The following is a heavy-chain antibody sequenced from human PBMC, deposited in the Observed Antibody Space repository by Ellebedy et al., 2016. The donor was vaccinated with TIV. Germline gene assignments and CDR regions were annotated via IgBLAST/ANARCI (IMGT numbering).Heavy chain of an antibody. J-gene: IGHJ5*02. Sequence: SQTLSLTCXISGDSVSRKIATWNWIRQSPSRGLEWLGRTYYRSKWYSDYAESMRGRLIFNADTSKNQFSLHLNSVTPDDTAVYYCTRVDTTDWGHVENWFDPWGQGTLVSVSS. CDR1: GDSVSRKIAT. CDR3: TRVDTTDWGHVENWFDP. V-gene: IGHV6-1*01. CDR2: TYYRSKWYS. D-gene: IGHD7-27*01.